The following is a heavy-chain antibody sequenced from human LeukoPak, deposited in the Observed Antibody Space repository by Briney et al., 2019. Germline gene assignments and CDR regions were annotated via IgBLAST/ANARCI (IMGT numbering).Heavy chain of an antibody. D-gene: IGHD6-6*01. CDR3: ARSRIAAPFDP. V-gene: IGHV4-4*07. CDR1: GGSISSYY. CDR2: TYTSGST. Sequence: PSETLSLTCTVSGGSISSYYWSWIRQPAGKELEWIGRTYTSGSTNYNPTLKSRVTMSVDTSKNQFSLKLSSVTAADTAVYYCARSRIAAPFDPWGQGTLVTVSS. J-gene: IGHJ5*02.